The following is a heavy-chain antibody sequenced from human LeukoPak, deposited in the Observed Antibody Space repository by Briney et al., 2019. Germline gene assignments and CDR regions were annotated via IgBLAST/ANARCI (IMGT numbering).Heavy chain of an antibody. J-gene: IGHJ4*02. CDR1: GVSISIYY. CDR3: VRDRELNY. Sequence: SETLSLTCTVSGVSISIYYWSWIRQPPGKGLEWIGYIYNSGSTNYNPSLKSRVAISVDTSKNQFSLNLGSVTAADTAVYYCVRDRELNYWGQGTLVTVSS. CDR2: IYNSGST. D-gene: IGHD3-10*01. V-gene: IGHV4-59*01.